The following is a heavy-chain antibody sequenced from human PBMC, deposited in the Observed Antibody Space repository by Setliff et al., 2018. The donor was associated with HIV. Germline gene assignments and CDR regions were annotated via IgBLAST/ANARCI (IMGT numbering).Heavy chain of an antibody. CDR3: ARSGYGVRYFDWLLYLDY. V-gene: IGHV3-11*01. CDR1: GFTFSDYY. CDR2: ISSSGSTI. Sequence: PGGSLRLSCAASGFTFSDYYMSWIRQAPGKGLEWVSYISSSGSTIYYADSVKGRFTISRDNAKNSLYLQMNSLRAEDTAVYHCARSGYGVRYFDWLLYLDYWGQGTLVTVSS. D-gene: IGHD3-9*01. J-gene: IGHJ4*02.